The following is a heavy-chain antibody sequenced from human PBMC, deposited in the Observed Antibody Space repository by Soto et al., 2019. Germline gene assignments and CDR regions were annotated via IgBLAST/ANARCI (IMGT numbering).Heavy chain of an antibody. J-gene: IGHJ6*03. V-gene: IGHV4-59*01. D-gene: IGHD5-12*01. CDR1: GGSISSYY. CDR3: ARMWVYSGYDRLSYYYMDV. CDR2: IYYSGST. Sequence: QVQLQESGPGLVKPSETLSLTCTVSGGSISSYYWSWIRQPPGKGLEWIGYIYYSGSTNYNPSLNIRVHISVDTSKNQFSLKLSSVTAADTAVYYCARMWVYSGYDRLSYYYMDVWGKGTTVTVSS.